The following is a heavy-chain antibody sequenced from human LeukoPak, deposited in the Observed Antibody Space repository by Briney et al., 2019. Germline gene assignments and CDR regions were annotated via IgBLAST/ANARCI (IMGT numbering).Heavy chain of an antibody. CDR1: GGTISSSHYY. Sequence: SETLSLTCSVSGGTISSSHYYWAWIRQPPGKGLEWIGSIYYSGSTYYNPSLKNRVTISADTSKNQLSLKVTSVTAADTAVYYCARRGLGSSEFWGQGTLVTVSS. CDR2: IYYSGST. V-gene: IGHV4-39*01. CDR3: ARRGLGSSEF. J-gene: IGHJ4*02. D-gene: IGHD2-15*01.